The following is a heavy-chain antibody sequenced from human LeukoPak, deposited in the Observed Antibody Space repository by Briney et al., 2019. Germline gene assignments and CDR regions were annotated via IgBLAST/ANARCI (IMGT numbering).Heavy chain of an antibody. CDR1: VYSISSGYY. V-gene: IGHV4-61*01. D-gene: IGHD6-19*01. Sequence: SETLSLTCTVTVYSISSGYYWSWIRQPPGKGLEWLGFIYYSGSTNYNPSLKSRVTISVDTSKNQFSLKLSSVTAADTAVYYCARALVSSGPHHRGVNAFDIWGQGTMVTVSS. J-gene: IGHJ3*02. CDR3: ARALVSSGPHHRGVNAFDI. CDR2: IYYSGST.